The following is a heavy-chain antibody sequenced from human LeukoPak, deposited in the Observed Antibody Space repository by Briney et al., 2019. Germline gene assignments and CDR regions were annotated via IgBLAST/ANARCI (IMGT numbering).Heavy chain of an antibody. D-gene: IGHD4-17*01. Sequence: ASVKVSCKASGYTFTGYYIHWVRQAPGQGLEWMGRINPNSGGTNYAQKFQGRVTMTRDTSISTAYMELSRLRSDDTAVYYCARELLDDYGDYFYWGQGTLVTVSS. J-gene: IGHJ4*02. CDR1: GYTFTGYY. CDR3: ARELLDDYGDYFY. CDR2: INPNSGGT. V-gene: IGHV1-2*06.